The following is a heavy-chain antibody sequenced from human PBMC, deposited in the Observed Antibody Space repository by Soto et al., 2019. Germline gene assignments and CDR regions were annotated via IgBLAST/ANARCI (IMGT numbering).Heavy chain of an antibody. CDR2: IDPSDSYT. D-gene: IGHD3-10*01. CDR3: ARQGSYYGSGSYDYYYGMDV. Sequence: GESLKISCKGSGYSFTSYWISWVRQIPWKGLEWMGRIDPSDSYTNYSPSFQGHVTISADKSISTAYLQWSSLKASDTAMYYCARQGSYYGSGSYDYYYGMDVWGQGTTVTVS. V-gene: IGHV5-10-1*01. J-gene: IGHJ6*02. CDR1: GYSFTSYW.